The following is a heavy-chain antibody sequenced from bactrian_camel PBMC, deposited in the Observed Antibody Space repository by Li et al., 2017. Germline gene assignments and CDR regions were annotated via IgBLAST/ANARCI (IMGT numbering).Heavy chain of an antibody. CDR3: AASWGLTATTALGSMIYPDQFGY. CDR1: GITFSRHD. D-gene: IGHD5*01. Sequence: VQLVESGGGLVQPGESLRLSCVASGITFSRHDMSWVRQAPGKGVEWVAGIASLPSLFRAASYADSVKGRFTISKDNTKNILYLQMDNLQPEDSATYRCAASWGLTATTALGSMIYPDQFGYWGDGTHVTVS. CDR2: IASLPSLFRAA. V-gene: IGHV3S6*01. J-gene: IGHJ6*01.